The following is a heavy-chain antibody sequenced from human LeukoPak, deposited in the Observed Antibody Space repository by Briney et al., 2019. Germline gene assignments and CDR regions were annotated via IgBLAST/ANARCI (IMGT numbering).Heavy chain of an antibody. Sequence: SETLSLTCTVSGGSISSYYWTWIRQPAGKGLEWIGRIYTSGSTNYNPSLKSRVTMSVDTSKNQFSLKLSSVTAADTAVYYCARDPGGYDSSGYYYEENYFDYWGQGTLVTVSS. CDR3: ARDPGGYDSSGYYYEENYFDY. J-gene: IGHJ4*02. V-gene: IGHV4-4*07. D-gene: IGHD3-22*01. CDR1: GGSISSYY. CDR2: IYTSGST.